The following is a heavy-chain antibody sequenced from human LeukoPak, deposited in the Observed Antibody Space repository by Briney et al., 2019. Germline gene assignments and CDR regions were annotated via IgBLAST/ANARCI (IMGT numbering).Heavy chain of an antibody. CDR1: GFTFSSYA. J-gene: IGHJ4*02. Sequence: PGGSLRLSCAASGFTFSSYAMRWVRQAPGKGLEWVSAITGSAGSTYYADSVKGRFTISRDNSKNTLFLQMNSLRADDTAVYYCAKDLAPAAYWGQGTLVTVSS. CDR2: ITGSAGST. V-gene: IGHV3-23*01. CDR3: AKDLAPAAY. D-gene: IGHD2-2*01.